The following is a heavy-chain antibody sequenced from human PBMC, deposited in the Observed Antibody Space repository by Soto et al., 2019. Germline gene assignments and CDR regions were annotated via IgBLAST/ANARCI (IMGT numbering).Heavy chain of an antibody. CDR3: ARVIPGAEAWFGP. J-gene: IGHJ5*02. CDR1: GYTFTNYG. D-gene: IGHD2-2*01. Sequence: QVQLVQSGGEVKKPGASVKVSCKASGYTFTNYGVTWVRQAXGQGLEWMGWISAYTDNPNYAQKFQGRVTMTIDTSTTTAYMDLRSLTSDDTAVYYCARVIPGAEAWFGPWGQGTLVTVSS. CDR2: ISAYTDNP. V-gene: IGHV1-18*01.